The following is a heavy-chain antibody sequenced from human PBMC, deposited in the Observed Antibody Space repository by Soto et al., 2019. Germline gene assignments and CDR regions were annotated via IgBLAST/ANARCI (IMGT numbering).Heavy chain of an antibody. D-gene: IGHD3-22*01. CDR1: GGSISSSSYY. V-gene: IGHV4-39*01. J-gene: IGHJ6*02. Sequence: QLQLQESGPGLVKPSETLSLTCTVSGGSISSSSYYWGWIRQPPGKGLEWIGSIYYSGSTYYNPSLKSRVTISVDTSKNQFSLKLSSVTAADTAVYYCARQTFSPYMIVVVIPPPGYYGMDVWGQGTTVTVSS. CDR3: ARQTFSPYMIVVVIPPPGYYGMDV. CDR2: IYYSGST.